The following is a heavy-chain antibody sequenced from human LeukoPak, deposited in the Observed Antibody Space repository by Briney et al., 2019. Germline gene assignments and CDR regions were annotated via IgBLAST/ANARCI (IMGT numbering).Heavy chain of an antibody. CDR1: GFSFSAYN. CDR3: ARDESGSYRY. V-gene: IGHV3-48*04. J-gene: IGHJ4*02. CDR2: ISSSSGTI. Sequence: PGGSLRLSCEGSGFSFSAYNMNWVRQAPGKGLESISYISSSSGTIFYADSVKGRFTISRDNAKNSLYLQMNSLRAEDTAVYYCARDESGSYRYWGQGTLVTVSS. D-gene: IGHD1-26*01.